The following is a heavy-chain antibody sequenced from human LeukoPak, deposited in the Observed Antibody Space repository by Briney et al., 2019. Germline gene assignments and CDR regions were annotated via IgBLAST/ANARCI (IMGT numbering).Heavy chain of an antibody. J-gene: IGHJ4*02. CDR2: IKQDGSEK. CDR1: GFTFSSYW. Sequence: GGSLRLSCAASGFTFSSYWMSWVRQAPGKGLEWVANIKQDGSEKYYVDSVKGRFTISRDNTKNTLYLQLNSLRAEDTAVYYCATGNYNRPFDYWGQGTMVTVSS. D-gene: IGHD1-7*01. V-gene: IGHV3-7*01. CDR3: ATGNYNRPFDY.